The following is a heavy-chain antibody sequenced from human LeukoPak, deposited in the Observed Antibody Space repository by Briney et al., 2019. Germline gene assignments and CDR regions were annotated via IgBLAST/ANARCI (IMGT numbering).Heavy chain of an antibody. J-gene: IGHJ5*02. CDR2: IYYSGST. CDR3: AKAEWLPNWFDP. D-gene: IGHD3-3*01. Sequence: SENLSLTCTVSGGSTNNSTYYWAWIRQSPGKGLEWIGSIYYSGSTYYNPSLKSRVTISIDTSRNQFSLRLNSVTAADTAVYYCAKAEWLPNWFDPWGQGTLVTVSS. V-gene: IGHV4-39*07. CDR1: GGSTNNSTYY.